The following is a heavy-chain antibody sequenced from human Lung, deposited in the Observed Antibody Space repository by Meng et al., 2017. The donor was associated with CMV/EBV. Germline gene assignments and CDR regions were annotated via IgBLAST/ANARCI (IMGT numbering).Heavy chain of an antibody. D-gene: IGHD3-22*01. CDR1: GYTFTSYG. CDR2: ISSYNCNT. V-gene: IGHV1-18*01. CDR3: ARFWGSGYYFQY. J-gene: IGHJ4*02. Sequence: QVQLVQVGAEVKKYGAAVKVFCNASGYTFTSYGISWVLQAPGQGLEWRGWISSYNCNTNSAQKLQGRVTMTTNTSTSTAYMELRSLRSDDTSVYYCARFWGSGYYFQYWGQGTLVTVSS.